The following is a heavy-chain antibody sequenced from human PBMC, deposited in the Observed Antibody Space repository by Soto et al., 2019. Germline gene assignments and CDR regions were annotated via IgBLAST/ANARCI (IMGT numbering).Heavy chain of an antibody. V-gene: IGHV1-69*13. Sequence: SVKVSCKASGGTFSSYAISWVRQAPGQGLEWMGGIIPIFGTANYAQKFQGRVTITADESTSTAYMELSSLRSEDTAVYYCASGAFGVVISTYYYYGMDVWGQGTTVTVSS. J-gene: IGHJ6*02. CDR2: IIPIFGTA. CDR1: GGTFSSYA. D-gene: IGHD3-3*01. CDR3: ASGAFGVVISTYYYYGMDV.